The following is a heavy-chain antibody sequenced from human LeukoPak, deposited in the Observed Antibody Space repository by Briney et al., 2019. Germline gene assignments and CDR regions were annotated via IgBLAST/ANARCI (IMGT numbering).Heavy chain of an antibody. CDR2: MYHSGST. CDR1: GGSISSGGYY. V-gene: IGHV4-31*03. J-gene: IGHJ6*03. CDR3: ARVLTYSSIYYMDV. Sequence: PSQTLSLTCTVSGGSISSGGYYWSWIRQHPGKGLEWIGYMYHSGSTYYNPSLNSRVTISGDTSKNQFSLKLSSVTAADTAVYYCARVLTYSSIYYMDVWGKGTTVTVSS. D-gene: IGHD6-13*01.